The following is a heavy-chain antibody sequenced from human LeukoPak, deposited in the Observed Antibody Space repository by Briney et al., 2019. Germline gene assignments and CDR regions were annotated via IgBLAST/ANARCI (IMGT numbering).Heavy chain of an antibody. V-gene: IGHV3-21*01. CDR2: ISSSGTYI. CDR1: TFTFSSYN. Sequence: GGSLRLSCAASTFTFSSYNMNWVRQAPGKGLEWVSSISSSGTYIYYRDSVKGRFTISRDNAENSLYLEMNSLRVEDTAIYYCVRDRGSYRPIDYWGQGTLVTVSP. CDR3: VRDRGSYRPIDY. D-gene: IGHD1-26*01. J-gene: IGHJ4*02.